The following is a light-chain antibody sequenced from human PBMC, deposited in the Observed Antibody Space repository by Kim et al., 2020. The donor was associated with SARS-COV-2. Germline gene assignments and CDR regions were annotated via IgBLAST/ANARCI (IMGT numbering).Light chain of an antibody. CDR3: QQSYSAPYT. CDR2: AAS. Sequence: SASVRHRVTITCRASQSISTSLNWYQQRPGKVPQLLIYAASSLQSGVPSRFSGSGSGTDFTLTITSLQPEDFATYYCQQSYSAPYTFGQGTKLEI. J-gene: IGKJ2*01. CDR1: QSISTS. V-gene: IGKV1-39*01.